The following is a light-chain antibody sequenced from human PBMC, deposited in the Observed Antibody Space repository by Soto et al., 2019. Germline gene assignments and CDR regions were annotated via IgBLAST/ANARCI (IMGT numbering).Light chain of an antibody. CDR1: RSLSSSY. CDR3: QRQGT. J-gene: IGKJ2*01. CDR2: AAS. Sequence: EIVLTQSPGTLSLSPGERATLSCRASRSLSSSYVVWYQQKPGQAPRLLIYAASRRATGIPDRFSGSGSATEYTLTISRVEPEDFEVDYCQRQGTVGQGTKLEIK. V-gene: IGKV3-20*01.